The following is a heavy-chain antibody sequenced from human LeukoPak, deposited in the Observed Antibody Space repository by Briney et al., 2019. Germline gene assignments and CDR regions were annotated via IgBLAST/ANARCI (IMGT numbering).Heavy chain of an antibody. V-gene: IGHV4-30-2*01. CDR2: IYHSGST. Sequence: SETLSLTCTVSGGSISSGGYYWSWIRQPPGKGLEWIGYIYHSGSTYYNPSLKSRVTISVDRSKNQFSLKLSSVTAADTAVYYCARTQILYYFDYWGQGTLVTVSS. CDR1: GGSISSGGYY. J-gene: IGHJ4*02. CDR3: ARTQILYYFDY.